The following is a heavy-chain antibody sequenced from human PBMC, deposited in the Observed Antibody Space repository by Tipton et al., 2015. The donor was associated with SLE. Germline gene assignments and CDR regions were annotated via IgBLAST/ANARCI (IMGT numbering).Heavy chain of an antibody. V-gene: IGHV4-34*01. CDR1: GGSFSGYS. J-gene: IGHJ4*01. CDR2: TNPSGNT. D-gene: IGHD3-10*01. Sequence: TLSLTCAVYGGSFSGYSWSWIRQPPGKGLEWIGQTNPSGNTNYNPSLKSRVTISVDTSNNQLSLKLTSETAADTAVYYCARGAKERITLVRVRPYYFDYWGQGSLVTVSS. CDR3: ARGAKERITLVRVRPYYFDY.